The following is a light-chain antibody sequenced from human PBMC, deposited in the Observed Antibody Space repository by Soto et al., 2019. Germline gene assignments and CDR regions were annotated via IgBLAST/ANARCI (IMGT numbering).Light chain of an antibody. V-gene: IGLV2-14*01. Sequence: QSALTQPASVSRSPGQSITISCTGTTSDVGAFNYVSWYQQRPGKAPKFLIYDVNNRPSGVSNRFFGSKSGNTASLTISGLQAEDEADYYCSSYSSRSVIFGGGTKLTVL. CDR2: DVN. CDR3: SSYSSRSVI. CDR1: TSDVGAFNY. J-gene: IGLJ2*01.